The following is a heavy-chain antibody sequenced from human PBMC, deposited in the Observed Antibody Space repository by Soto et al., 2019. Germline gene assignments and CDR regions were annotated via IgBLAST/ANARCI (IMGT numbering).Heavy chain of an antibody. J-gene: IGHJ6*02. Sequence: SETLSLTSTVSGDSISNYYWTWIRQSPEKGLEWIGYIYYSESTNYNPSLKSRVTISVDTSKNQFSLKLSSVTAADTAVYYCARGQTFARGMDVWGQGTTVTVSS. V-gene: IGHV4-59*01. CDR2: IYYSEST. CDR3: ARGQTFARGMDV. CDR1: GDSISNYY.